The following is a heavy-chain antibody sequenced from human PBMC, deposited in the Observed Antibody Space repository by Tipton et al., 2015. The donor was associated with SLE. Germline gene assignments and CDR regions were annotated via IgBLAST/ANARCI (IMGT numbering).Heavy chain of an antibody. CDR2: ISWNSGSI. J-gene: IGHJ5*02. V-gene: IGHV3-9*01. Sequence: SLRLSCAASGFTFDDYAMHWVRQAPGKGLEWVSGISWNSGSIGYADSVKGRFTISRDNAKNSLYLQMNSLRAEDTALYYCAKIRPLVHWGQGALVAASS. CDR3: AKIRPLVH. D-gene: IGHD4-17*01. CDR1: GFTFDDYA.